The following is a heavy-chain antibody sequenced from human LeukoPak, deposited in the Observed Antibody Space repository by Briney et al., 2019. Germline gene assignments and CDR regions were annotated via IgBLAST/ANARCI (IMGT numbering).Heavy chain of an antibody. V-gene: IGHV4-34*01. CDR1: GGSFSGYY. D-gene: IGHD6-13*01. CDR2: INHSGST. Sequence: PSETLSLTCAVYGGSFSGYYWSWIRQPPGKGLEWIGEINHSGSTNYNPSLTSRVTISVDTSKNQFSLKLSSVTAADTAVYYCARHRFGDKIYIAAADNWFDPWGQGTLVTVSS. J-gene: IGHJ5*02. CDR3: ARHRFGDKIYIAAADNWFDP.